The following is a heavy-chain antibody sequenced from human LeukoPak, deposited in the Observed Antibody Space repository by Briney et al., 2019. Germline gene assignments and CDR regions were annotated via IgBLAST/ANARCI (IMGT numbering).Heavy chain of an antibody. D-gene: IGHD3-10*01. CDR3: ARGERVHAFDI. CDR1: GGSFSGYY. V-gene: IGHV4-34*01. J-gene: IGHJ3*02. Sequence: SETLSLTCAVYGGSFSGYYWSWIRQPPGKGLEWIGEINHSGSTYYNPSLKSRVTISVDTSKNQFSLKLNSVTAADTAVYYRARGERVHAFDIWGQGTMVTVSS. CDR2: INHSGST.